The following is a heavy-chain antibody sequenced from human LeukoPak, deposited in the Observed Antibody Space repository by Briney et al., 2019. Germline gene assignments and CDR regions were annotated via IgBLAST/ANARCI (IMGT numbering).Heavy chain of an antibody. CDR3: ASLSGYYYFL. CDR1: GGSISSGDYY. CDR2: IYYSGRS. Sequence: SETLSLTCTVSGGSISSGDYYWSWIRQPPGKGLEWFVYIYYSGRSYYNPSLRSRVTISVDTSKNQFSLKHSAVTAANTAVYYWASLSGYYYFLWGQGTLVTVSS. V-gene: IGHV4-30-4*08. J-gene: IGHJ1*01. D-gene: IGHD3-22*01.